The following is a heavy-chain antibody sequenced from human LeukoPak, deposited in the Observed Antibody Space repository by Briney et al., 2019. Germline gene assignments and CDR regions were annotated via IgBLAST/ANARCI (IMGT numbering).Heavy chain of an antibody. D-gene: IGHD3-16*01. J-gene: IGHJ3*01. Sequence: SETLSLTCTVSGSSISGTYYWSWIWQPPGKGLEWIGYIYYTGTTDSNPSLKSRVTISLDTSKNQFSLNLSSVTAADTAVYCCARRWVYDKRAFDAWGQGTMVTVSS. V-gene: IGHV4-59*08. CDR2: IYYTGTT. CDR3: ARRWVYDKRAFDA. CDR1: GSSISGTYY.